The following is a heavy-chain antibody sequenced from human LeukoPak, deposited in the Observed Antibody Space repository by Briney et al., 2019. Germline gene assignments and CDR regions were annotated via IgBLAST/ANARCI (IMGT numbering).Heavy chain of an antibody. D-gene: IGHD7-27*01. CDR1: GYTFTGYY. CDR2: INPNSGGT. J-gene: IGHJ4*02. CDR3: AGGDGLGMGNY. V-gene: IGHV1-2*06. Sequence: ASVKVSCKASGYTFTGYYIHWVRQAPGQGLEWMGRINPNSGGTKYAQKFQGRVTMTRDTSISSAYMELSRLRFDDTAVYFCAGGDGLGMGNYWGQGILVTVSS.